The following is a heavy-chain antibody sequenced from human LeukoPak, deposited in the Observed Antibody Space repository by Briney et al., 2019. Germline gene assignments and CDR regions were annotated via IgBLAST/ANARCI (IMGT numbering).Heavy chain of an antibody. D-gene: IGHD3-10*01. CDR3: AREYY. Sequence: GGSLRLSCAASGFTVSSNYMSWVRQAPGKGLEWVANIRQDGSEKYYVDSVKGRFTISRDNAKNSLYLQMNSLRAEDTAVYYCAREYYWGQGTPVTVSS. V-gene: IGHV3-7*01. J-gene: IGHJ4*02. CDR2: IRQDGSEK. CDR1: GFTVSSNY.